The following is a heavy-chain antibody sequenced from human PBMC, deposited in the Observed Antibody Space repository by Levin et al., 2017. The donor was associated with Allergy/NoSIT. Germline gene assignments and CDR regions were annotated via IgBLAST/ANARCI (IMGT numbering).Heavy chain of an antibody. CDR1: GFTFSNSG. V-gene: IGHV3-33*01. D-gene: IGHD6-6*01. J-gene: IGHJ6*02. CDR2: IWSDGITK. CDR3: VRDEGPRSPNGMDV. Sequence: GGSLRLSCVASGFTFSNSGMHWVRQAPGKGLDWVAVIWSDGITKYYADSVKGRFTISRDNSKNTLYLEMNNLRADDTALYYCVRDEGPRSPNGMDVWGQGTTVSVSS.